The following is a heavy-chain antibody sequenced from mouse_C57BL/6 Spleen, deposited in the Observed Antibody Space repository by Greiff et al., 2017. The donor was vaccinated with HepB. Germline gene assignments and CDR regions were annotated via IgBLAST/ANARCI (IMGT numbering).Heavy chain of an antibody. J-gene: IGHJ1*03. Sequence: EVQLQQSGTVLARPGASVKMSCKTSGYTFTSYWMHWVKQRPGQGLEWIGAIYPGNSDTSYNQKFKGKAKLTAVTSASTAYMELSSLTNEDSAVYYCTRNNWDPVYWYFDVWGTGTTVTVSS. V-gene: IGHV1-5*01. D-gene: IGHD4-1*02. CDR1: GYTFTSYW. CDR3: TRNNWDPVYWYFDV. CDR2: IYPGNSDT.